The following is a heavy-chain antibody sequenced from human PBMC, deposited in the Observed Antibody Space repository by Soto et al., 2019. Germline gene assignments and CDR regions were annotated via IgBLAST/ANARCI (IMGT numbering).Heavy chain of an antibody. Sequence: GGSLRLSCAVAGFTLGSDSMNWVRQAPGKGLEWVSSISSSSSTIYYADSVEGRCTISRDNAKNSLDLQMNSLRAEDTAVYYCAKDGGYSYGPYDYWGQGTLVTGS. CDR2: ISSSSSTI. J-gene: IGHJ4*02. D-gene: IGHD5-18*01. CDR1: GFTLGSDS. V-gene: IGHV3-48*01. CDR3: AKDGGYSYGPYDY.